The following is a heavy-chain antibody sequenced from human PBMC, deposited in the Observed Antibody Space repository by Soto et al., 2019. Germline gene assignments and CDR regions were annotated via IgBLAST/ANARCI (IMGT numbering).Heavy chain of an antibody. Sequence: SGPTLVKPSQTLTLTCTFSGFSLSVTGVGVGWVRQPPGKAPEWLAVIYWNDDKRYNPSLKRRLTITKDTSKAQVVLTMTNMDPVDTATYYCAHAAYRLIWAPRLDYWGQGILVTVSS. V-gene: IGHV2-5*01. D-gene: IGHD3-16*01. CDR3: AHAAYRLIWAPRLDY. J-gene: IGHJ4*02. CDR1: GFSLSVTGVG. CDR2: IYWNDDK.